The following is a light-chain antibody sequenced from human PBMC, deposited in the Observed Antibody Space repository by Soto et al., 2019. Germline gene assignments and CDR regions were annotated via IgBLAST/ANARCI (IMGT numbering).Light chain of an antibody. CDR1: SSNIGTNT. V-gene: IGLV1-44*01. J-gene: IGLJ2*01. CDR2: SDN. Sequence: QSVLTQPPSASGTPGQRVTISCSGSSSNIGTNTVIWYQQLPGAAPKLLIYSDNQRPSGVPDRFSVSKSGTSASLAICGLQAEDEADYFCAAWDVSLVVFGGGTQLNV. CDR3: AAWDVSLVV.